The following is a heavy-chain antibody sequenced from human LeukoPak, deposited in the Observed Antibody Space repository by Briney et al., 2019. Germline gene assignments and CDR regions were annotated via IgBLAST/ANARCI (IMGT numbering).Heavy chain of an antibody. Sequence: GGSLRLSCAASGFTVSSNYMSWVRQAPGKGLEWVSVIYSGGSTYYADSVKGRFAISRDNSKNTLYLQMNSLRAEDTAVYYCAKGGAAYDFWSDSDYWGQGTLVTVSS. V-gene: IGHV3-53*01. CDR2: IYSGGST. CDR3: AKGGAAYDFWSDSDY. CDR1: GFTVSSNY. D-gene: IGHD3-3*01. J-gene: IGHJ4*02.